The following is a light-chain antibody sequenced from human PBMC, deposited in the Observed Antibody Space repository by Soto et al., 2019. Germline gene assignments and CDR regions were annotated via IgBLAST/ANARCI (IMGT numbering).Light chain of an antibody. CDR2: EAS. Sequence: QSVLTQPASVSGSPGQSITISCTGTSSDVGSHKLVSWYQQYPGKAPKLIIFEASKRPSGVSNRFSGSKSGSTASLTISGLQDEDEADYYCCSNAAGSTYVFGTGTKVTVL. CDR1: SSDVGSHKL. J-gene: IGLJ1*01. V-gene: IGLV2-23*01. CDR3: CSNAAGSTYV.